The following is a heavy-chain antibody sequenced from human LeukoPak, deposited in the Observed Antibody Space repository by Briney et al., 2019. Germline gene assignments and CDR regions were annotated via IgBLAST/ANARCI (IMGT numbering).Heavy chain of an antibody. CDR2: ISYDGSNK. CDR1: GFTFSSNV. Sequence: PGGSLRLSCAASGFTFSSNVLHWVRQAPGKGLEWVAVISYDGSNKYYADSVKGRFTISRDNSKNTLYLQMSNLRAEDTAVYYCAREPAANSDFDYWGQGTLVTVSS. D-gene: IGHD1-1*01. V-gene: IGHV3-30-3*01. J-gene: IGHJ4*02. CDR3: AREPAANSDFDY.